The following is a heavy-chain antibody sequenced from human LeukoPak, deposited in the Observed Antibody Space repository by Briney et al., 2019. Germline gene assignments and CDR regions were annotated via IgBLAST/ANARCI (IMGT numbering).Heavy chain of an antibody. CDR3: ASSHCSSTSCRNWFDH. V-gene: IGHV3-7*01. D-gene: IGHD2-2*01. Sequence: GGSLRLSCAASGFTFSSYWMSWVRQAPGKGLEWVANIKQDGSEKYYVDSVKGRFTISRDNAKNSLYLQMNSLRAEDTAVYYCASSHCSSTSCRNWFDHWGQGTLVTVSS. CDR1: GFTFSSYW. J-gene: IGHJ5*02. CDR2: IKQDGSEK.